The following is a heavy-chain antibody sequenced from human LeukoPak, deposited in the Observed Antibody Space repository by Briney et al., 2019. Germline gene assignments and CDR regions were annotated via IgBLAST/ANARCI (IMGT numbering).Heavy chain of an antibody. J-gene: IGHJ5*02. V-gene: IGHV3-21*01. CDR3: ARGGHSSLTGYRNNWFDH. CDR1: GFTFSSYS. D-gene: IGHD3-9*01. Sequence: GGSLRLSCAASGFTFSSYSMNWVRQAPGKGLEWVSSISSSSSYIYYADSVKGRFTISRDNAKNSLYLQMNSLRAEDTAVYYCARGGHSSLTGYRNNWFDHWGQGTLVTVSS. CDR2: ISSSSSYI.